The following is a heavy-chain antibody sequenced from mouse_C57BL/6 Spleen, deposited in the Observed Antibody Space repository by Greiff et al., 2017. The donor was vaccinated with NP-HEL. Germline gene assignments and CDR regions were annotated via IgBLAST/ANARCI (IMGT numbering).Heavy chain of an antibody. CDR3: ARRGTAQALYYFDY. CDR1: GYTFTSYW. J-gene: IGHJ2*01. D-gene: IGHD3-2*02. CDR2: IYPSDSET. V-gene: IGHV1-61*01. Sequence: QVQLQQPGAELVRPGSSVKLSCKASGYTFTSYWMDWVKQRPGQGLEWIGNIYPSDSETHYNQQFKDKATLTVDKSSSTAYMQLSSLTSEDSAVYYCARRGTAQALYYFDYWGQGTTLTVSS.